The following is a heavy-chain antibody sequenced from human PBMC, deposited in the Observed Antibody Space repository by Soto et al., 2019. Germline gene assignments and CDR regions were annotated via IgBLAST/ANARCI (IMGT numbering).Heavy chain of an antibody. CDR1: GFTFDDYA. Sequence: EVQLVESGGGLVQPGRSLRLSCAASGFTFDDYAMHWVRQAPGKGLEWVSGISWNSGSIGYADSVKGRCTISRDNAKNSLYLQMNSLRAEDTALYSCVIRWYHFWSGSALHYGMDFWGQGNTVIVSS. CDR3: VIRWYHFWSGSALHYGMDF. V-gene: IGHV3-9*01. J-gene: IGHJ6*02. CDR2: ISWNSGSI. D-gene: IGHD3-3*01.